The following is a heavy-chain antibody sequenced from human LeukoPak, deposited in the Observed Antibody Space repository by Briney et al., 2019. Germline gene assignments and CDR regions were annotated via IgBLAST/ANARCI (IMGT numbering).Heavy chain of an antibody. J-gene: IGHJ4*02. CDR1: GGSISSGSYY. CDR3: ARGPGIAAAGIL. D-gene: IGHD6-13*01. Sequence: SQTLSLTCTVSGGSISSGSYYWSWIRQPAGKGLEWIGRIYTSGSTNYNPSLKSRVTISVDTSKNQFSLKLSSVTAADTAVYYCARGPGIAAAGILWGQGTLVTVSS. CDR2: IYTSGST. V-gene: IGHV4-61*02.